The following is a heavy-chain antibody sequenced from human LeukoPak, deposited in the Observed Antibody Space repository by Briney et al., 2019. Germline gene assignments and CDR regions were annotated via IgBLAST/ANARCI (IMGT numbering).Heavy chain of an antibody. Sequence: SQTLSLTCAISGDSVSSNTVTWNWIRQSPSRGLEWLGRTYYRSKWYNDYAVSVKSRITTDADTSTNQFSLQLNSVTPEDTAVYYCARGWGSFDYWGQGALVTVSS. D-gene: IGHD3-16*01. J-gene: IGHJ4*02. CDR1: GDSVSSNTVT. CDR2: TYYRSKWYN. V-gene: IGHV6-1*01. CDR3: ARGWGSFDY.